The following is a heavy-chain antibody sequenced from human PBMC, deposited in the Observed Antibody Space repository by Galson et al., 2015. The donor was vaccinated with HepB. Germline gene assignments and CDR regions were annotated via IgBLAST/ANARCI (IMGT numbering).Heavy chain of an antibody. Sequence: SVKVSCKASGYTFTSYDINWVRQATGQGLEWMGWMNPNSGNTGYAQKFQGRVTMTRNTSISTAYMELSSLRSEDTAVYYCARETTSDDYGDYGLGAFDIWGQGTMVTVSS. V-gene: IGHV1-8*01. CDR3: ARETTSDDYGDYGLGAFDI. CDR2: MNPNSGNT. D-gene: IGHD4-17*01. J-gene: IGHJ3*02. CDR1: GYTFTSYD.